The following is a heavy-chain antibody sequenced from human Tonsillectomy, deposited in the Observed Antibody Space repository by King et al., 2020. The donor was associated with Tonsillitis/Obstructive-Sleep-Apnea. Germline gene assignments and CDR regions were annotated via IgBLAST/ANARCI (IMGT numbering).Heavy chain of an antibody. V-gene: IGHV1-69*01. D-gene: IGHD2-2*01. CDR3: ARDDPDIVVVPAATTPTDY. CDR2: IIPIFGTA. J-gene: IGHJ4*02. Sequence: QLVQSGAEVKKPGSSVKVSCQASGGTFISYAISWVRQAPGQGLEWMGGIIPIFGTANYAQKFQGRVTITADESTSTAYMELSSLRSEDTAVYYCARDDPDIVVVPAATTPTDYWGQGTLVTVSS. CDR1: GGTFISYA.